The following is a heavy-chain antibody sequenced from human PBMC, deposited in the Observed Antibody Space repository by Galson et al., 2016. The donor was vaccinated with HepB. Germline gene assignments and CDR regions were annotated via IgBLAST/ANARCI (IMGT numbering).Heavy chain of an antibody. CDR1: GDSVSSNSAG. V-gene: IGHV6-1*01. Sequence: CAISGDSVSSNSAGWNWIRQSPSSGLEWLGRTFYRSNWQNDYAESVKSRISINPDTSKNQFSLKLNSVTPEDTAVYHCARSYLLGSGFGCWGQGTLVTVSS. CDR2: TFYRSNWQN. J-gene: IGHJ1*01. CDR3: ARSYLLGSGFGC. D-gene: IGHD7-27*01.